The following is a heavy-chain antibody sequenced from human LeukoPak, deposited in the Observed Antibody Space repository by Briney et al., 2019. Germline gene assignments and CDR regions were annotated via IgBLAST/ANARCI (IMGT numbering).Heavy chain of an antibody. CDR2: ISGSGGST. J-gene: IGHJ4*02. CDR1: GFTFSSYA. CDR3: ANFHHGTPLWFGEFLPLAEIDY. Sequence: RSGGSLRLSCAASGFTFSSYAMSWVRQAPGRGLEWVSAISGSGGSTYYADSVKGRFTISRDNSKNTLYLQMNSLRAEDTAVYYCANFHHGTPLWFGEFLPLAEIDYWGQGTLVTVSS. D-gene: IGHD3-10*01. V-gene: IGHV3-23*01.